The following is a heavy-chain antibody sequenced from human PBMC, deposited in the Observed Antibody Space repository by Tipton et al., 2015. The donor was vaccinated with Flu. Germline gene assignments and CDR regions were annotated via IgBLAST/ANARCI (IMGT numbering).Heavy chain of an antibody. V-gene: IGHV3-48*04. D-gene: IGHD7-27*01. CDR1: GFTFSTYS. J-gene: IGHJ4*02. CDR2: ISSSGNTI. CDR3: ATLTGDDY. Sequence: SLRLSCAASGFTFSTYSMSWVRQAPGKGLEWLSYISSSGNTISYADSVRGRFTISRDNTKKSLYLQLSSLRAEDTAIYYCATLTGDDYWGQGLMVTVSS.